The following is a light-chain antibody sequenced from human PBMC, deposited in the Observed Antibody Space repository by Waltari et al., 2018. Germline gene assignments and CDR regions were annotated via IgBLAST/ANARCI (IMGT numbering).Light chain of an antibody. J-gene: IGLJ2*01. CDR1: SFNIGSNP. CDR3: AVWDDSLNGVV. CDR2: NNN. V-gene: IGLV1-44*01. Sequence: QSVLTQPPSASGTLGQRVAISCSGSSFNIGSNPVNWYQQLPRTAPKLLIYNNNQGPSGVPDRFSGSKAGTSASLAIGGLQSEDESDYYCAVWDDSLNGVVFGGGTKLTVL.